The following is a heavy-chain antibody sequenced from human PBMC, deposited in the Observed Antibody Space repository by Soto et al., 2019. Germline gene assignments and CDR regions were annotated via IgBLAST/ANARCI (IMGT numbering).Heavy chain of an antibody. V-gene: IGHV4-31*03. Sequence: TLSRTSKVSCGSIRSLCYYSSWIRQHPGKGLEWIGYIYYSGSTYYNPTLKSRVTISVATSKNQFYLTLSYVTAAATAVYSCARHLYDSSGSGGMDVWGQGTTVTVSS. J-gene: IGHJ6*02. CDR3: ARHLYDSSGSGGMDV. CDR1: CGSIRSLCYY. D-gene: IGHD3-22*01. CDR2: IYYSGST.